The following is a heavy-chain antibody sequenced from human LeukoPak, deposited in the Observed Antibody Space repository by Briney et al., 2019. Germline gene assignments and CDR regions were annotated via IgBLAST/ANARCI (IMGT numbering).Heavy chain of an antibody. D-gene: IGHD2-2*01. Sequence: GESLKISCAASGFTFSDYYMSWIRQAPGKGLEWVSYISSSGSTIYYADSVKGRFTISRDNAKNSLYLQMNSLRAEDTAVYYCARARDIVVVPAAITFDPWGQGTLVTVSS. J-gene: IGHJ5*02. V-gene: IGHV3-11*01. CDR1: GFTFSDYY. CDR3: ARARDIVVVPAAITFDP. CDR2: ISSSGSTI.